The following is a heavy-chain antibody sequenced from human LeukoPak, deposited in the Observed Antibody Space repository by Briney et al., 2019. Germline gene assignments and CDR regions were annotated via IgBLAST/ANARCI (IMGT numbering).Heavy chain of an antibody. D-gene: IGHD3-22*01. V-gene: IGHV1-69*05. J-gene: IGHJ4*02. CDR3: ARDRGSSGYYYRPYPFDY. Sequence: AVKVSCKASGGTFSSYAISWVRQAPGERLEWIGGISAIFCTANYAQKFQGRVTIPTDESTSTAYMELSSLRSEDTAVYYCARDRGSSGYYYRPYPFDYWGQGTLVTVSS. CDR1: GGTFSSYA. CDR2: ISAIFCTA.